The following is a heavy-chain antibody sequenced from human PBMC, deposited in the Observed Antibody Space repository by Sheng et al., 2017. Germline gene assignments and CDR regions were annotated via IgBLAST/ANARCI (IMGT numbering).Heavy chain of an antibody. CDR3: ARVLGYGSGPYDY. CDR2: ISYDGSNK. D-gene: IGHD3-10*01. V-gene: IGHV3-30*04. J-gene: IGHJ4*02. CDR1: GFTFSSYA. Sequence: QVQLVESGGGVVQPGRSLRLSCAASGFTFSSYAMHWVRQAPGKGLEWVAVISYDGSNKYYADSVKGRFTISRDNSKNTLYLQMNSLRAEDTAVYYCARVLGYGSGPYDYWGQGTLVTVSS.